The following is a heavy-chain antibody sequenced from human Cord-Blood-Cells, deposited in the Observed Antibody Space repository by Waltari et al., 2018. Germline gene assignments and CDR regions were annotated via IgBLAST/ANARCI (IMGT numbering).Heavy chain of an antibody. CDR1: GFTFSSYE. CDR3: AHSGATDAFDI. J-gene: IGHJ3*02. CDR2: ISSSGSTI. V-gene: IGHV3-48*03. D-gene: IGHD7-27*01. Sequence: EVQLVESGGGLVQPGGSLRLSCAASGFTFSSYEMKWVRQAPGKGLEWVSYISSSGSTIYYADSVKGRFTISRDNAKNSLYLQMNSLRAEDTAVYYCAHSGATDAFDIWGQGTMVTVSS.